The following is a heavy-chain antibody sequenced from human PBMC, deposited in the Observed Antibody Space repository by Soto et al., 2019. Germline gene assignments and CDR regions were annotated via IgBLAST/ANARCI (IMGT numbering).Heavy chain of an antibody. V-gene: IGHV4-30-2*01. CDR2: IFPSGTT. J-gene: IGHJ4*02. CDR3: ARSREFDY. CDR1: GGSLSGATYS. Sequence: SETLSLTCGVSGGSLSGATYSWNWIRQPPGKGLEWIGYIFPSGTTYYNPSLKSRVTISIDVSKNQFSLSLRSLTAAATADYYCARSREFDYWSQGTLVTVSS.